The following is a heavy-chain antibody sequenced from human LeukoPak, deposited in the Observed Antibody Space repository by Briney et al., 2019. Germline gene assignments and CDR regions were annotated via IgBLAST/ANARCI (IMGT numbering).Heavy chain of an antibody. CDR3: ARDSCGSPSCFDY. J-gene: IGHJ4*02. CDR1: GFAFNTYN. D-gene: IGHD2-2*01. CDR2: ISGSSSTV. Sequence: GGSLRLSCAASGFAFNTYNMNWVRQAPGKGLQWVSYISGSSSTVFYSDSVKGRFTISRDNGKNSLYLQMNSLRAEDTAVYYCARDSCGSPSCFDYWGQGTLVTVSS. V-gene: IGHV3-48*01.